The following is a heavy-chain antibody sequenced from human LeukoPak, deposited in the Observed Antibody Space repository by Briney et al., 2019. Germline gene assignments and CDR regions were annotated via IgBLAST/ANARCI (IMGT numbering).Heavy chain of an antibody. CDR3: ARDWGEVVTAIPGGWFDP. Sequence: SVKVSCKSSGGTFSSYAISGVRQAPGQGLEWMGLIIPIFGIANYAQKFQGRVTITADKSTSTAYMQLSSLRSEDTAVYYCARDWGEVVTAIPGGWFDPWGQGTLVTVSS. J-gene: IGHJ5*02. CDR2: IIPIFGIA. D-gene: IGHD2-21*02. V-gene: IGHV1-69*17. CDR1: GGTFSSYA.